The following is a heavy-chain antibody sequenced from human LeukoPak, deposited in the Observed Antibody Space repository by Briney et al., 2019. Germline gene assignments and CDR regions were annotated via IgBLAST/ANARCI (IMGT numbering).Heavy chain of an antibody. D-gene: IGHD3-3*01. CDR2: IYYSGST. J-gene: IGHJ5*02. CDR3: ARDRLRQIIGVVILGHWFDP. V-gene: IGHV4-39*07. CDR1: GGSISSSSYY. Sequence: PSETLSLTCTVSGGSISSSSYYWGWIRQPPGKGLEWIGSIYYSGSTYYNPSLKSRVTISVDTSKNQFSLKLSSVTAADTAVYYCARDRLRQIIGVVILGHWFDPWGQGTLVTVSS.